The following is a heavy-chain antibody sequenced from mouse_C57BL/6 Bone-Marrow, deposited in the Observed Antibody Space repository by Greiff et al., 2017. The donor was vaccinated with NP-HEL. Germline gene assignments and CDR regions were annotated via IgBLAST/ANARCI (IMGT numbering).Heavy chain of an antibody. CDR1: GYTFTSYW. CDR3: AREAWLLLVDY. CDR2: IHPNSGST. D-gene: IGHD2-3*01. J-gene: IGHJ2*01. Sequence: QVQLQQPGAELVKPGASVKLSCKASGYTFTSYWMHWVKQRPGQGLEWIGMIHPNSGSTNYNEKFKSKATLTVDKSSSTAYMQLSSLTSEDSAVYYGAREAWLLLVDYWGQGTTLTVSS. V-gene: IGHV1-64*01.